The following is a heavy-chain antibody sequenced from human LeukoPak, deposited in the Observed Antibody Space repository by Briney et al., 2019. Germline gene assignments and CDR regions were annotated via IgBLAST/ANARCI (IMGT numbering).Heavy chain of an antibody. Sequence: GGSLRLSCAASGFTFSTYSMNWVRQAPGKGLEWVSSISSSSSYISYADSVKGRFTISRDNAKNSLYLQMNSLRAEDTAVYYCARTGPGDNHDYWGQGTLVTVSS. D-gene: IGHD3-10*01. CDR2: ISSSSSYI. CDR3: ARTGPGDNHDY. CDR1: GFTFSTYS. V-gene: IGHV3-21*01. J-gene: IGHJ4*02.